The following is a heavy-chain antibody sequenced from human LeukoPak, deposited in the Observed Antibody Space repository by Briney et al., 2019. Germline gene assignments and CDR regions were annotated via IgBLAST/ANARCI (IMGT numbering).Heavy chain of an antibody. CDR1: GFIFDDYA. CDR3: AREQEAFDI. CDR2: ISWNSGSI. V-gene: IGHV3-9*01. J-gene: IGHJ3*02. Sequence: PGGSLRLSCAASGFIFDDYAMHWVRQAPGKGLEWVSGISWNSGSIGYADSVRGRFTISRDNSKNTLYLQMNSLRAEDTAVYYCAREQEAFDIWGQGTMVTVSS.